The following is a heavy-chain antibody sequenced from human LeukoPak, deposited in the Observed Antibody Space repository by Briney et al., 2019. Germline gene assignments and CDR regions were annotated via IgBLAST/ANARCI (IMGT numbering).Heavy chain of an antibody. CDR1: GFSLSDYA. CDR3: VKANYDYYFDY. CDR2: IGPVSAI. Sequence: GESLKISCAASGFSLSDYAMSWVRQTPGQGLAWVSVIGPVSAIYYADSVKGRFTISRDTSKNTLYLQMDSLRAEDTAVYFCVKANYDYYFDYWGQGTLVTVSS. V-gene: IGHV3-23*01. D-gene: IGHD3-3*01. J-gene: IGHJ4*02.